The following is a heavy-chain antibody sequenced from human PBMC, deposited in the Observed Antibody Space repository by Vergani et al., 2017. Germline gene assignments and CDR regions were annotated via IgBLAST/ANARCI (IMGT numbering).Heavy chain of an antibody. D-gene: IGHD2-15*01. V-gene: IGHV4-61*02. CDR3: ARIGSGGSRSELLLSYYYYGMDV. CDR2: IYTSGST. CDR1: GGSISSGSYY. J-gene: IGHJ6*02. Sequence: QVQLQESGPGLVKPSQTLSLTCTVSGGSISSGSYYWSWIRQPAGKGLEWIGRIYTSGSTNYNPSLKSRVTISVDTSKNQFSLKLSSVTAADTAVYYCARIGSGGSRSELLLSYYYYGMDVWGQGTTVIVSS.